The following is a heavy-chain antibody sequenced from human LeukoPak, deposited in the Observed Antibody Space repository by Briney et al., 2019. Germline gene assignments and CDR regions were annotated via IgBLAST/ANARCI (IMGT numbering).Heavy chain of an antibody. CDR3: AKDRLGVNWPRGAFDI. CDR1: GFTFSSYA. V-gene: IGHV3-23*01. CDR2: ISGSGGST. D-gene: IGHD3-16*01. J-gene: IGHJ3*02. Sequence: PGGSLRLSCAASGFTFSSYAMSWVRQAPGKGLEWVSGISGSGGSTYYADSVKGRFTISRDNSKNTLYLQMNSLRAEDTAVYYCAKDRLGVNWPRGAFDIWGQGTMVTVSS.